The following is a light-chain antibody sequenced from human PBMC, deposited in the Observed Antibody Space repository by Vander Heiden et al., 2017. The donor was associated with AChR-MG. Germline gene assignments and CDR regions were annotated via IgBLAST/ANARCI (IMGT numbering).Light chain of an antibody. V-gene: IGLV2-14*01. Sequence: QSALTQPASVSGSPGQSITISCTGTRRAVGGYNYVSWFQQPPGKAPKLMSYDVSKRPSGVSNRFSGSKSSNTASLTISGLHAEDEADYYCSSYTSSSTLVVFGGGTKLTVL. J-gene: IGLJ2*01. CDR1: RRAVGGYNY. CDR2: DVS. CDR3: SSYTSSSTLVV.